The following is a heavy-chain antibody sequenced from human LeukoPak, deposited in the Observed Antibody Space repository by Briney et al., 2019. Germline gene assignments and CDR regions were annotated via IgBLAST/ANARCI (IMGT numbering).Heavy chain of an antibody. CDR2: ISGSGGSI. D-gene: IGHD6-19*01. CDR3: AKRSSSGQGPNFDY. CDR1: GFTFSSFA. J-gene: IGHJ4*02. V-gene: IGHV3-23*01. Sequence: GGSLRLSCAASGFTFSSFAMSWVRQAPGKGLEWVSHISGSGGSIYNADSVKGRFSISRDNSKNTLYLQMNSLRAEDTAVYYCAKRSSSGQGPNFDYWGQGTLVTVSS.